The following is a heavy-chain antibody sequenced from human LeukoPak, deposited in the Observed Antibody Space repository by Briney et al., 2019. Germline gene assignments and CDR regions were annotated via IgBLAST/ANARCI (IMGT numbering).Heavy chain of an antibody. D-gene: IGHD3-3*01. CDR2: IYYSGST. CDR3: AYYDFWSGDPAFDI. J-gene: IGHJ3*02. V-gene: IGHV4-30-4*08. CDR1: GGSISSGDYY. Sequence: SQTLSLTCTVSGGSISSGDYYWSWIRQPPGKGLEWIGYIYYSGSTYYNPSLKSRVTISVDTSKNQFSLKLSSVTAADKAVYYCAYYDFWSGDPAFDIWGQGTMVTVSS.